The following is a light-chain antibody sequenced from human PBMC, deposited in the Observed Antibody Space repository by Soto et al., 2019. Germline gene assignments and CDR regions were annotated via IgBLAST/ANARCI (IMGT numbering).Light chain of an antibody. V-gene: IGKV3-15*01. J-gene: IGKJ2*01. CDR3: QQYNNWPMYT. CDR1: QSVNNN. CDR2: GAS. Sequence: IVMTQSPANLSVSPGERATLSCRASQSVNNNLAWYQQKPGQAPRLLIYGASTRATGVPATFSGSGSGTEFTLTISSLQSEDFAVYFCQQYNNWPMYTFGQGTQLEIK.